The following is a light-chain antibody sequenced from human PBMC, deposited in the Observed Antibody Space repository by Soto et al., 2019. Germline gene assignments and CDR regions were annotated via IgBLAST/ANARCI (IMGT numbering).Light chain of an antibody. Sequence: DFQMTQSKSSLSASVGDRVTITCRASQSISSFLTWYQQKAGKAPKLLIYAASSLQSGVPSRFSGSGSGTDFTLTISSLQPEDFASYYCQQSFSTPPTFGQGTKVDIK. CDR2: AAS. CDR1: QSISSF. V-gene: IGKV1-39*01. J-gene: IGKJ1*01. CDR3: QQSFSTPPT.